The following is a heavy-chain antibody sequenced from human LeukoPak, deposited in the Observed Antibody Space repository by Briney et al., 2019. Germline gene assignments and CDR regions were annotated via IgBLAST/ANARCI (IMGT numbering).Heavy chain of an antibody. J-gene: IGHJ4*02. D-gene: IGHD2-15*01. V-gene: IGHV4-59*01. CDR1: GGSISSYY. CDR2: IYYSGST. Sequence: PSETLSLTCTVSGGSISSYYWSWIRQPPGKRLEWIGYIYYSGSTNYNPSLKSRVTISVDTSKNQFSLKLSSVTAADTAVYYCAQGGSYPFDYWGQGTLVTVSS. CDR3: AQGGSYPFDY.